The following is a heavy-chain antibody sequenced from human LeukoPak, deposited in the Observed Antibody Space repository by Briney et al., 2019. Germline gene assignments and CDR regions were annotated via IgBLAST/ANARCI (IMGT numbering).Heavy chain of an antibody. J-gene: IGHJ4*02. CDR3: AREGIAAAGPDY. CDR1: GGSISSYY. CDR2: IYTRGST. V-gene: IGHV4-4*07. D-gene: IGHD6-13*01. Sequence: EPLALTCTVSGGSISSYYWSWIRQPAGKGLEWIGRIYTRGSTNYNPSLKSRVTISVDKSKNQFSLKLSSVAAADTAVYYCAREGIAAAGPDYWGQGTLVTVSP.